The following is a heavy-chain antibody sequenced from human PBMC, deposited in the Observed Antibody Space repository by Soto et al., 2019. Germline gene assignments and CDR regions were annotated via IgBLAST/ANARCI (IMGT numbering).Heavy chain of an antibody. D-gene: IGHD3-10*01. CDR3: ARDKGPDYYGSDRSYYYYGMDV. CDR2: IIPILGIA. V-gene: IGHV1-69*08. Sequence: QVQLVQSGAEVKKPGSSVKVSCKASGGTFSSYTISWVRQAPGQGLEWMGRIIPILGIANYAQKFQGRVTITADKSTSTAYMELSSLRSEDTAVYYCARDKGPDYYGSDRSYYYYGMDVWGQGTTVTVSS. CDR1: GGTFSSYT. J-gene: IGHJ6*02.